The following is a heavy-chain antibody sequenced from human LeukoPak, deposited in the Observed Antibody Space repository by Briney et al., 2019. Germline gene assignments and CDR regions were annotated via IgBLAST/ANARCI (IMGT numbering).Heavy chain of an antibody. Sequence: SETLSLTCAVYGGSFSGYYWSWIRQPPGKGLEWIGEINHSGSTNYNPSLKSRVTISVGTSKNQFSLKLSSVTAADTAVYYCARLRPYYYDSSGYYFDYWGQGTLVTVSS. CDR2: INHSGST. CDR3: ARLRPYYYDSSGYYFDY. CDR1: GGSFSGYY. V-gene: IGHV4-34*01. J-gene: IGHJ4*02. D-gene: IGHD3-22*01.